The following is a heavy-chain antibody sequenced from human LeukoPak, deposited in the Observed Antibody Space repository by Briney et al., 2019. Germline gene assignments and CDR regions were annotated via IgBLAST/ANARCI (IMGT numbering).Heavy chain of an antibody. V-gene: IGHV3-15*01. CDR2: IKSKTDGGTT. D-gene: IGHD3-10*01. Sequence: GGSLRLSCAASGFTFSNAWMSWVRQAPGKGLEWVGRIKSKTDGGTTDYAAPVKGRFTISRDDSRNTLYLQMNSLKTEDTAVYYCTTTPLWFGELDNYYYYGMDVWGKGTTVTVSS. CDR3: TTTPLWFGELDNYYYYGMDV. CDR1: GFTFSNAW. J-gene: IGHJ6*04.